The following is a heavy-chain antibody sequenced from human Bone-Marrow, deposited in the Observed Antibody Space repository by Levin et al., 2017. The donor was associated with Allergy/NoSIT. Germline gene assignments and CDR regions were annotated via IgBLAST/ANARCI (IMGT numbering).Heavy chain of an antibody. CDR1: GGSFSSYS. CDR3: ARLTIDSQDRGGYYEALDS. CDR2: IIPLFGIT. V-gene: IGHV1-69*02. D-gene: IGHD3-22*01. Sequence: KSGESLKISCQASGGSFSSYSISWVRQAPGQGLDYMGRIIPLFGITNYADHFQDRVTITADKSTSTAYMELRSLISADTAVYYCARLTIDSQDRGGYYEALDSWGQGTLVTVSS. J-gene: IGHJ4*02.